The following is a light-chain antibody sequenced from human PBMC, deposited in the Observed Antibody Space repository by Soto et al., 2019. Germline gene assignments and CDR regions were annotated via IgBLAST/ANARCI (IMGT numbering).Light chain of an antibody. CDR3: AAWDDSLSGVV. J-gene: IGLJ2*01. CDR1: SSNIGSNY. V-gene: IGLV1-47*01. CDR2: RNN. Sequence: QPVLTQPPSASGTPGQRVTISCSGSSSNIGSNYVFWYQHLPGTAPKLLIYRNNQRPSGVPDRFSGSKSCTSASLAISGLRSEDETDYYCAAWDDSLSGVVFGGGTKLTVL.